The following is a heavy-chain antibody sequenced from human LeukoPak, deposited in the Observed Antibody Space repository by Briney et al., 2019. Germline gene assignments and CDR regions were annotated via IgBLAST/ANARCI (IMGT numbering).Heavy chain of an antibody. V-gene: IGHV4-59*01. D-gene: IGHD1-1*01. CDR2: IYYSGST. CDR1: GGSISSYY. Sequence: ETLSLTCTVAGGSISSYYWSWSRPPPGKGLGWIGYIYYSGSTNYNPSLKSRVTISVDTSKNQFSLKLSSVTAADTAVYYCAREGTTAPGEDYFDYWGQGTLVTVSS. J-gene: IGHJ4*02. CDR3: AREGTTAPGEDYFDY.